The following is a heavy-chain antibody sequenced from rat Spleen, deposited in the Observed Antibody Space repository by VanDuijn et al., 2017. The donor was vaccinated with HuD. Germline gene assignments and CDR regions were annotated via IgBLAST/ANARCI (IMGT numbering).Heavy chain of an antibody. CDR2: IWAGGGI. V-gene: IGHV2-72*01. CDR3: ARHDYSGDVDFEY. CDR1: GFSLSSHG. Sequence: QVQLKESGPGLVQPSQTLSLTCTVSGFSLSSHGVIWVRQPPGKSLVWMGTIWAGGGINYNSAVQSRLSISRDTSKSQVFLKMNSLQPEDTGTYYCARHDYSGDVDFEYWGQGVMVTVSS. J-gene: IGHJ2*01. D-gene: IGHD1-1*01.